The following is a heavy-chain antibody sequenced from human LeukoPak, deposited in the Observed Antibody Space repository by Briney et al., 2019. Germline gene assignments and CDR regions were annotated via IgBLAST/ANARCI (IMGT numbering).Heavy chain of an antibody. D-gene: IGHD2-15*01. V-gene: IGHV3-23*01. CDR1: GFTFRTYA. CDR2: ISGGGGST. CDR3: AKDRYCGGGTCYWSYFDY. J-gene: IGHJ4*02. Sequence: GGSLRLSCAASGFTFRTYAMSWVRQAPGKGLEWVSAISGGGGSTYYADSVKGRFTISRDNSKSTLFLQMNSLRAEDTAVYYCAKDRYCGGGTCYWSYFDYWGQGTLVTVSS.